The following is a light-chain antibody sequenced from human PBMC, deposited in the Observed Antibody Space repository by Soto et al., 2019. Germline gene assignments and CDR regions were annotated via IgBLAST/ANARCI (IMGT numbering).Light chain of an antibody. J-gene: IGLJ1*01. Sequence: QSVLTQLASVSGSPGQSITISCTGTSSDVGSYNLVSWYQQHPGKAPKLMIYEVSKRPSGVSNRFSDSKSGNTASLTISGLQAQDEADYYCCSYAGSSTLIFGTGTKVTVL. CDR3: CSYAGSSTLI. V-gene: IGLV2-23*02. CDR1: SSDVGSYNL. CDR2: EVS.